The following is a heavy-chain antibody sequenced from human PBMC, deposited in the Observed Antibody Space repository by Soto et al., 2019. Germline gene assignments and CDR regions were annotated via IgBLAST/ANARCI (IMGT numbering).Heavy chain of an antibody. Sequence: QVQLVESGGGVVQRGRSLRLSCAASGFTFSSYGMHWVRQAPGKGLEWVAVIWYDGGNKYYADSVKGRFTISRDNSKNTLYLQMNSLRAEDTAVYYCAREKDDSGGYYIPLDYWGQGTLVTVSS. D-gene: IGHD3-22*01. CDR1: GFTFSSYG. CDR3: AREKDDSGGYYIPLDY. V-gene: IGHV3-33*01. CDR2: IWYDGGNK. J-gene: IGHJ4*02.